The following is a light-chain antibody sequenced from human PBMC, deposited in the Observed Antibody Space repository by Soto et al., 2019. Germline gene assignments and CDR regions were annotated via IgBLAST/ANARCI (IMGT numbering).Light chain of an antibody. Sequence: QSALTQPASVSGSPGQSITISCTGTSTDVGGYNYVSWYQHHPGTAPKLIIFDVSDRPSGVSNRFSGSKSGNTASLTISGLQAEDEADYYCNSYTSGSTLVLFGGGTKLTVL. CDR1: STDVGGYNY. CDR3: NSYTSGSTLVL. CDR2: DVS. J-gene: IGLJ2*01. V-gene: IGLV2-14*03.